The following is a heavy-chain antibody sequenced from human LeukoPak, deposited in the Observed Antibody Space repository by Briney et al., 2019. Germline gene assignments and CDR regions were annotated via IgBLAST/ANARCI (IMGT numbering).Heavy chain of an antibody. D-gene: IGHD3-3*01. Sequence: PGGSLRLSCAASGFTFSTHAMSWVRQTPGKGLEWVSVISGSGANTYYADSVRGRVTIFRDNSKNTLYLQMNSLRPEDTAVYYCAKKGNQYDALSGVLDYWGQGTLVTVSS. CDR2: ISGSGANT. V-gene: IGHV3-23*01. CDR3: AKKGNQYDALSGVLDY. CDR1: GFTFSTHA. J-gene: IGHJ4*02.